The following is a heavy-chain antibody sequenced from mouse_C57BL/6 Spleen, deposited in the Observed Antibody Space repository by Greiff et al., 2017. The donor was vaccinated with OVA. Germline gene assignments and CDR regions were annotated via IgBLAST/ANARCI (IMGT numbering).Heavy chain of an antibody. CDR3: ARDRGYYGNYGFDFDY. CDR1: GYSITSGYY. Sequence: ESGPGLVKPSQSLSLTCSVTGYSITSGYYWNWIRQFPGNKLEWMGYISYDGSNNYNPSLKNRISITRDTSKNQFFLKLNSVTTEDTATYYCARDRGYYGNYGFDFDYWGQGTTLTVSS. CDR2: ISYDGSN. J-gene: IGHJ2*01. V-gene: IGHV3-6*01. D-gene: IGHD2-1*01.